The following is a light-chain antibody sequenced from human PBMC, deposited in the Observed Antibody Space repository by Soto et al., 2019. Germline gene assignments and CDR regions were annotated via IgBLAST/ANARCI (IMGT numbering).Light chain of an antibody. V-gene: IGLV3-9*01. Sequence: ELTQPLSVSVALGQTATITCGGNNIGGKNVHWYQQKPGQAPVLVIYRDYNRPSGIPERFSGSNSGHTATLTISRVQPGDEADYYCQVWDNRGYVFGTGTKVTVL. CDR3: QVWDNRGYV. J-gene: IGLJ1*01. CDR1: NIGGKN. CDR2: RDY.